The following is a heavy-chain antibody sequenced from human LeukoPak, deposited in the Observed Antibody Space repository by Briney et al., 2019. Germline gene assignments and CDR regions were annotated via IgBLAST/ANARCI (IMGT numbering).Heavy chain of an antibody. CDR2: IYYSGST. D-gene: IGHD4-17*01. Sequence: PSETLSLTCTVSGGSISIYYWSWIRQPPGKGLEWIGYIYYSGSTNYNPSLKSRVTISVATSKNQFSLKLSSVTAADTAVYYCARRSGMTTVTTWAFDIWGQGTMVTVSS. V-gene: IGHV4-59*08. CDR1: GGSISIYY. CDR3: ARRSGMTTVTTWAFDI. J-gene: IGHJ3*02.